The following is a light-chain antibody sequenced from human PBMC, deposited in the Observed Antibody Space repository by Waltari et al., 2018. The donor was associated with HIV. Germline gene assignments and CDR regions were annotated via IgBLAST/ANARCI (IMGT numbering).Light chain of an antibody. V-gene: IGLV1-44*01. CDR2: NND. J-gene: IGLJ3*02. Sequence: QSLLPQPPSASGTPGQRVTISCSGSYSTIGSNTVNWHQQLPGSAPTALIYNNDQRPSGVPDRFSGSKSGTSASLAISGLQSEDQGDYYCASWDDKLDGWVFGGGTRLTVL. CDR3: ASWDDKLDGWV. CDR1: YSTIGSNT.